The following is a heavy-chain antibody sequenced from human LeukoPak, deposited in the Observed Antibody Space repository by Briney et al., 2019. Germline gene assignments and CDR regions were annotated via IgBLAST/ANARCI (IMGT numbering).Heavy chain of an antibody. V-gene: IGHV1-69*05. CDR3: ARGFRYFDWLAPFDY. CDR2: IIPIFGTA. J-gene: IGHJ4*02. CDR1: GGTFSSYA. Sequence: SVKVSCKASGGTFSSYAISSVRQATRQGLEWMGGIIPIFGTANYAQKFQGRVTITTDESTSTAYMELSSLRSEDTAVYYCARGFRYFDWLAPFDYWGQGTLVTVSS. D-gene: IGHD3-9*01.